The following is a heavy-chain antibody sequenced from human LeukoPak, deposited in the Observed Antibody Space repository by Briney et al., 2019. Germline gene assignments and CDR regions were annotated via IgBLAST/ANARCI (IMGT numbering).Heavy chain of an antibody. J-gene: IGHJ4*02. V-gene: IGHV3-30*02. D-gene: IGHD2-21*02. CDR2: IWFDGSNK. Sequence: GGSLRLSCTTSGFKFSSYGMHWVRQAPGKGLEWVSFIWFDGSNKYYADSVKGRFTISRDDSRKTVYPQMNSLKTEDTAVYSCAKDADCAGDCNWGQGTLVTVSS. CDR1: GFKFSSYG. CDR3: AKDADCAGDCN.